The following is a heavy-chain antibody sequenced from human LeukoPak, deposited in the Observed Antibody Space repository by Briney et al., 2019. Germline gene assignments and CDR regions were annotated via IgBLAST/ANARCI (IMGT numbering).Heavy chain of an antibody. CDR3: ARVRSGSLDY. CDR1: GFTFSSYS. Sequence: GGSLRLSCVVSGFTFSSYSMNWVRQAPGKGLEWVSFIRSSSSDIYYADSVKGRFTISRDNAKNSLYLQMGSLRAEDTAVYYCARVRSGSLDYWGQGTLVTVSS. CDR2: IRSSSSDI. V-gene: IGHV3-21*01. D-gene: IGHD1-26*01. J-gene: IGHJ4*02.